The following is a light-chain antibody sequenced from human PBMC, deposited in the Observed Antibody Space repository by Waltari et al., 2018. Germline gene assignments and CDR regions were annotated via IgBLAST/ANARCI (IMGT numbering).Light chain of an antibody. Sequence: QSALTQPPSASGSLGQSVTIPCPGTGSEIGAYDYVSWYQHHPGKAPKLIIYEVTQRPSGVPDRFSASKSGNTASLTVSALQAEDEAHYYCSSYAGAYRGVFGGGTKLTVL. CDR3: SSYAGAYRGV. CDR2: EVT. V-gene: IGLV2-8*01. CDR1: GSEIGAYDY. J-gene: IGLJ3*02.